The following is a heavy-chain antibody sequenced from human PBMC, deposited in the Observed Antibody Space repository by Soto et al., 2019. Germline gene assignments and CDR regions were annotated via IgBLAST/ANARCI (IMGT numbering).Heavy chain of an antibody. CDR3: ATVGHSYVGFDY. Sequence: GGSLRLSCAASGFNFRAFAMSWVRQAPGKGLEWISEISGGASNAFFADSVKGRFTISRDNSMNTLYLQWDSLKASDTAMYYCATVGHSYVGFDYWGQGTLVTVSS. D-gene: IGHD5-18*01. CDR1: GFNFRAFA. J-gene: IGHJ4*02. V-gene: IGHV3-23*01. CDR2: ISGGASNA.